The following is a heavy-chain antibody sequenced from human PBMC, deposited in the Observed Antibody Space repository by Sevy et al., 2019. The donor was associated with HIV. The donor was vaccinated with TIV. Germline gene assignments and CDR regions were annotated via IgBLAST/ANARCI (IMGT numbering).Heavy chain of an antibody. J-gene: IGHJ6*02. CDR2: ISSSSSYI. V-gene: IGHV3-21*01. CDR3: ARGRQQWLVPYYYGMDV. CDR1: GFTFSSYT. D-gene: IGHD6-19*01. Sequence: GGSLRLSCPPSGFTFSSYTMNWVRQAPGKGLEWVSSISSSSSYIYYADSVKGRFTISRDNANTSLYLQMNSLRDGDTAVYYCARGRQQWLVPYYYGMDVWGQGTTVTVSS.